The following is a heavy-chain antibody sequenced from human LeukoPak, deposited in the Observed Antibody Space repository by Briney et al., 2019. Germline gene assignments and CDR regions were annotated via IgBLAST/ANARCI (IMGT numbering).Heavy chain of an antibody. J-gene: IGHJ4*02. Sequence: GASVKVSCKASGYTFTTCDINWVRQAPGQGLEWMGRINPNSGNTGFAQKFQGRVTMTRDTSINTAYLELSSLRLEDTAAYYCARVLGSISHWGQGTLV. CDR2: INPNSGNT. CDR1: GYTFTTCD. CDR3: ARVLGSISH. V-gene: IGHV1-8*01. D-gene: IGHD1-26*01.